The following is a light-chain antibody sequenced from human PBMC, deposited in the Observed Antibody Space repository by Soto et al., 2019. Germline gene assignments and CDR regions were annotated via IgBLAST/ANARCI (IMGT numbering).Light chain of an antibody. CDR1: SSDVGGYNY. J-gene: IGLJ1*01. CDR2: EVS. CDR3: SSYTTSYFYV. Sequence: QSALPQPASVSGSPGQSITISCTGTSSDVGGYNYVSWYQQYPGKAPKLLIYEVSNRPSGVSSRFSGSKSGNTASLTISGLQAEDEAHYYCSSYTTSYFYVFGPGTKLTVL. V-gene: IGLV2-14*01.